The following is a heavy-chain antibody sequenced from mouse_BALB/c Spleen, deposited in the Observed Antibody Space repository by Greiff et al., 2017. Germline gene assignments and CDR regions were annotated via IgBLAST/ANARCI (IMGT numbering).Heavy chain of an antibody. Sequence: EVKLVESGGGLVQPGGSMKLSCVASGFTFSNYWMNWVRQSPEKGLEWVAEIRLKSNNYATHYAESVKGRFTISRDDSKSSVYLQMNNLRAEDTGIYYCTQLGRHYYAMDYWGQGTSVTVSS. CDR1: GFTFSNYW. CDR3: TQLGRHYYAMDY. CDR2: IRLKSNNYAT. V-gene: IGHV6-6*02. D-gene: IGHD4-1*02. J-gene: IGHJ4*01.